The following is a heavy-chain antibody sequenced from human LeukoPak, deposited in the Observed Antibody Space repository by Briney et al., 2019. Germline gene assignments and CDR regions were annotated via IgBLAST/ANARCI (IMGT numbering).Heavy chain of an antibody. D-gene: IGHD6-13*01. CDR2: INHSGST. V-gene: IGHV4-34*01. Sequence: PSETLSLTCAVYGGSFSGYYWSWIRQPPGKGLEWIGEINHSGSTNYNPSLKSRVTISVDTSKNQFSLKLSSVTAADTAVYYCARGRRGSSSWYPPFDYWGQGTLVTVSS. CDR1: GGSFSGYY. J-gene: IGHJ4*02. CDR3: ARGRRGSSSWYPPFDY.